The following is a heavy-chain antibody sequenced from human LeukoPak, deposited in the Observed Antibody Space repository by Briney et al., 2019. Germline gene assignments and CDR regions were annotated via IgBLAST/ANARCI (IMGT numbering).Heavy chain of an antibody. CDR2: ISGSISYI. CDR3: ARDISGYGSGSSDY. V-gene: IGHV3-21*01. CDR1: GFTFSSYS. J-gene: IGHJ4*02. D-gene: IGHD3-10*01. Sequence: GGSLRLSCAASGFTFSSYSMNWVRQAPGRGLEWVSSISGSISYIYYADSVKGRFTISRDNAKNSLYLQMNSLRAEDTAVYYCARDISGYGSGSSDYWGQGTLVTVSS.